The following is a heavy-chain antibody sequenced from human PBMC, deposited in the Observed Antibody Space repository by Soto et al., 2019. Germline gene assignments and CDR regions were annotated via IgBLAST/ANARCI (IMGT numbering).Heavy chain of an antibody. D-gene: IGHD1-1*01. CDR1: GFDFSLFA. V-gene: IGHV3-23*01. J-gene: IGHJ4*02. CDR3: AKYFPRVDIPTTYYFYS. CDR2: ISGGSRST. Sequence: EVQLLQSGGGVVQPGGSLRLSCAASGFDFSLFAMSWVRQAPGKGLEWVSAISGGSRSTFYADSVKGRFTISRDNSNNMVYLQMDNLRVEDTAVYYCAKYFPRVDIPTTYYFYSWGQGRLVTFSS.